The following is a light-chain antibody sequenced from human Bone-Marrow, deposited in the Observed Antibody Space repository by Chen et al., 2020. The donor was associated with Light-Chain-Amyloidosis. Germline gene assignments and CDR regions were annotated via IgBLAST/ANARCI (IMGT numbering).Light chain of an antibody. CDR2: DAS. V-gene: IGKV1-33*01. CDR1: QDISNF. J-gene: IGKJ3*01. CDR3: QQYDNPIT. Sequence: DIKMTQSPSSLSASVGDRVTITCQASQDISNFLNWYQQKPGKAPKLLIYDASNLETGVPSRCSVSGSGTDCTFTISNLQPEDIATYYCQQYDNPITFGPGTKVDIK.